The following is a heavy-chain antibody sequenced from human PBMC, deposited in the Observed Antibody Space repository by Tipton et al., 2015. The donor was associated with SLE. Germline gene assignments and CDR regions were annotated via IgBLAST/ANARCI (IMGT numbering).Heavy chain of an antibody. V-gene: IGHV4-4*02. Sequence: TLSLTCVVSGGSIANNNWWSWVRQRQPPGKGLEWIGDIYHSGHTNYNPSLKSRVTISVDKSKNQFSLQVTSVTAADTAVYYRAKVINDWNYEWGPGTLVTVSS. CDR2: IYHSGHT. CDR3: AKVINDWNYE. J-gene: IGHJ1*01. D-gene: IGHD1-7*01. CDR1: GGSIANNNW.